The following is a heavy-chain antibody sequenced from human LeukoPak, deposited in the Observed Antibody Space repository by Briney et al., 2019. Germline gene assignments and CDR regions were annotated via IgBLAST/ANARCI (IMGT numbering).Heavy chain of an antibody. CDR2: ISSSSSTI. Sequence: GGSLRLSCAASGFTFSSYSMNWVRQAPGKGLEWVSYISSSSSTIYYADSVKGRFTISRDNAKNSLYLQMSSLRAEDTAVHYCARDLSGSYTPYYFDYWGQGTLVTVSS. J-gene: IGHJ4*02. CDR1: GFTFSSYS. V-gene: IGHV3-48*01. D-gene: IGHD1-26*01. CDR3: ARDLSGSYTPYYFDY.